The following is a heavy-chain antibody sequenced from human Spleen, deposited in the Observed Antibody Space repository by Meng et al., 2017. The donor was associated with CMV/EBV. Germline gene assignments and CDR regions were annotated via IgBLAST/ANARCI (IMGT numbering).Heavy chain of an antibody. J-gene: IGHJ4*02. Sequence: SETLSLTCTVSGGSISSGSYYWSWIRQHPGKGLEWIAYIYYSGSTYYNPSLKSRVTMSVDTSKNQFSLKLSSVTAADTAVYYCARDGSSSIDYWGQGTLVTVSS. V-gene: IGHV4-31*03. CDR1: GGSISSGSYY. D-gene: IGHD6-6*01. CDR3: ARDGSSSIDY. CDR2: IYYSGST.